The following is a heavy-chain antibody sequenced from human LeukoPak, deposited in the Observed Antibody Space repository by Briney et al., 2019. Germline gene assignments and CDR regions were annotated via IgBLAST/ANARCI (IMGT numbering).Heavy chain of an antibody. CDR1: GVTFSSYS. CDR3: ARDGFVGAADY. Sequence: GGSLRLSCAASGVTFSSYSMNWVRQAPGKGLEWVSSISSSSSYIYYADSVKGRFTISRDNAKNSLYLQMNSLRVEDTAVYYCARDGFVGAADYWGQGTLVTVSS. CDR2: ISSSSSYI. V-gene: IGHV3-21*03. D-gene: IGHD6-13*01. J-gene: IGHJ4*02.